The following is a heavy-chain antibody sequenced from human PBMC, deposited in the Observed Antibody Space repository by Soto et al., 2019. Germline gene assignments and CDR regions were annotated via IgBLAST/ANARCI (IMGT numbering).Heavy chain of an antibody. CDR3: ARDRPYYDFWSGYDYYYYYGMDV. Sequence: PSETLSLTCTFSGGSIISYYWSWIRQPPGKGLEWIGYIYYSGSTNYNPSLKSRVTISVDTSKNQFSLKLSSVTAADTAVYYCARDRPYYDFWSGYDYYYYYGMDVWGQGTTVTVSS. D-gene: IGHD3-3*01. J-gene: IGHJ6*02. CDR2: IYYSGST. V-gene: IGHV4-59*01. CDR1: GGSIISYY.